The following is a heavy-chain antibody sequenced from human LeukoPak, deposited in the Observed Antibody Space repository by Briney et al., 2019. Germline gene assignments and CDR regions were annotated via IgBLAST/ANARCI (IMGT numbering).Heavy chain of an antibody. D-gene: IGHD2-15*01. CDR1: GDSVSSNSAA. V-gene: IGHV6-1*01. Sequence: SQTLSLTCAISGDSVSSNSAAWNWIRQSPSRGLEWLGRTYYRSKWYNDYGVSVKSRININADTSKNRFSLQLNSVTPEDTAVYYCARILVWENSGDPVYFMDVWGKGTTVTVSS. J-gene: IGHJ6*03. CDR3: ARILVWENSGDPVYFMDV. CDR2: TYYRSKWYN.